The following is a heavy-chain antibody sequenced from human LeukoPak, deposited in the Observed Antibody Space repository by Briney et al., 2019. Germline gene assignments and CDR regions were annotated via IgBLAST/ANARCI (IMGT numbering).Heavy chain of an antibody. CDR1: GYTLTELS. CDR3: ATEGRGSSGWYYFDY. J-gene: IGHJ4*02. CDR2: FDPEDGET. V-gene: IGHV1-24*01. D-gene: IGHD6-19*01. Sequence: ASVKVSCKVFGYTLTELSMHWVRQAPGKGLEWMGGFDPEDGETIYAQKFQGRVTMTEDTSTDTAYMELSSPRSEDTAVYYCATEGRGSSGWYYFDYWGQGTLVTVSS.